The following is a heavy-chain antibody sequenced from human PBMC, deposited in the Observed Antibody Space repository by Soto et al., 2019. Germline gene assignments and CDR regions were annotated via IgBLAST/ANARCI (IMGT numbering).Heavy chain of an antibody. CDR2: IVVGSGNT. Sequence: SVKVSCKASGFTFTGSAVQWMRQARGQRHEWIGWIVVGSGNTNYAQKFQERVTITRDMSTSTAYMELSSLRSEDTAVYYCAADPIYDILPGYWYYYGMDVWGQGTTVTVSS. CDR1: GFTFTGSA. D-gene: IGHD3-9*01. CDR3: AADPIYDILPGYWYYYGMDV. V-gene: IGHV1-58*01. J-gene: IGHJ6*02.